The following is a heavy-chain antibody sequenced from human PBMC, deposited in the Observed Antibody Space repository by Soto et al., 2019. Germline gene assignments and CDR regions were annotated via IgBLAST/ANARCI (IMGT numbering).Heavy chain of an antibody. CDR3: ARGSMGDGYNHY. J-gene: IGHJ4*02. CDR2: INHSGST. D-gene: IGHD5-12*01. CDR1: GGSFSGYY. V-gene: IGHV4-34*01. Sequence: LSLSCAVYGGSFSGYYWSWIRQPPGKGLEWIGEINHSGSTNYNPSLKSRVTISVDTSKNQFSLKLSSVTAADTAVYYCARGSMGDGYNHYWGQGTLVTVSS.